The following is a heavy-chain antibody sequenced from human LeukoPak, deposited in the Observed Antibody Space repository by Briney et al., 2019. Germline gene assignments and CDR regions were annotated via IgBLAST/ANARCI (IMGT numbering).Heavy chain of an antibody. D-gene: IGHD6-13*01. Sequence: SETLSLTCTVSGGSISSYYWSWIRQLAGKGLEWIGRIYTSGSTNYNPSLKSRVTMSVDTSKNQFSLKLSSVTAADTAVYYCARDLSGIAAAGQFDYWGQGTLVTVSS. CDR3: ARDLSGIAAAGQFDY. CDR1: GGSISSYY. J-gene: IGHJ4*02. V-gene: IGHV4-4*07. CDR2: IYTSGST.